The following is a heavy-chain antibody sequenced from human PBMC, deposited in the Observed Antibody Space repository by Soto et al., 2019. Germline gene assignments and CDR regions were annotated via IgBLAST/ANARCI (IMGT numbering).Heavy chain of an antibody. CDR2: IKQDGSEK. V-gene: IGHV3-7*05. J-gene: IGHJ6*02. CDR3: ARDPLAHSFYYYYGMDV. Sequence: GGSLRLSCAASGFTFSSYWMSWVRQAPGKGLEWVANIKQDGSEKYYVDSVKGRFTISRDNAKNSLYLQMNSLRAEDTAVYYCARDPLAHSFYYYYGMDVWGQGTTVTVSS. CDR1: GFTFSSYW.